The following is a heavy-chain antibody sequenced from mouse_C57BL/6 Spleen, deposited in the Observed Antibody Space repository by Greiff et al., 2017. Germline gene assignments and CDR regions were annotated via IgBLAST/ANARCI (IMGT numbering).Heavy chain of an antibody. CDR3: AAYYSNRYFDV. CDR1: GYTFTSYW. D-gene: IGHD2-5*01. J-gene: IGHJ1*03. CDR2: IHPNSGST. V-gene: IGHV1-64*01. Sequence: VQLLQPGAELVKPGASVMLSCKASGYTFTSYWMHWVKQRPGQGLEWIGMIHPNSGSTNYNEKFKSKATLTVDKSSSTAYMQLSSLTSEDSAVYYCAAYYSNRYFDVWGTGTTVTVSS.